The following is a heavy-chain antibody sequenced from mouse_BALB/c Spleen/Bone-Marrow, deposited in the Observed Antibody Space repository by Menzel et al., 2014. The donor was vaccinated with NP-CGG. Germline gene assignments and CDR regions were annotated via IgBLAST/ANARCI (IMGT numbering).Heavy chain of an antibody. Sequence: VQLQQSGAGLVEPSESLSITCTASGFSLTSYGVHWVRQPPGKVLEWLGVIWAGGSTNYNSARMSGLSIGKDNSKSQDFLKMSSLQTDNAAMYYCARGSNYEGAMDYWGQGTSVTVSS. CDR2: IWAGGST. J-gene: IGHJ4*01. V-gene: IGHV2-9*02. CDR1: GFSLTSYG. CDR3: ARGSNYEGAMDY. D-gene: IGHD2-1*01.